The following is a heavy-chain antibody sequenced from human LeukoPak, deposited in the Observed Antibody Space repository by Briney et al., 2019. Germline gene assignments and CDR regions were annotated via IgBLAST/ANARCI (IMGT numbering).Heavy chain of an antibody. D-gene: IGHD3-16*02. CDR2: ISWNSGTI. V-gene: IGHV3-9*01. CDR3: ARDRLRLGELSLPNY. CDR1: GFTFDDYT. Sequence: GGSLRLSCATSGFTFDDYTMHWVRQVPGKGLEWVSGISWNSGTIGYADSVKGRFTISRENAKNSLYLQMNSLRAEDTAVYYCARDRLRLGELSLPNYWGQGTLVTVSS. J-gene: IGHJ4*02.